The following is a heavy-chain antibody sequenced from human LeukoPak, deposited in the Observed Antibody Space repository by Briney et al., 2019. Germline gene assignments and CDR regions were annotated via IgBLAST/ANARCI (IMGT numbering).Heavy chain of an antibody. CDR3: AKATGYLL. V-gene: IGHV3-20*04. J-gene: IGHJ4*02. Sequence: GGSLRLSCAASGFIFDDFGMSWVRQAPGKGLEWVSGINWNGGSTSYADSVKGRFTISRDNAKNSLYLQMNSLRAEDTAVYYCAKATGYLLWGQGTLVTVSS. D-gene: IGHD1-14*01. CDR1: GFIFDDFG. CDR2: INWNGGST.